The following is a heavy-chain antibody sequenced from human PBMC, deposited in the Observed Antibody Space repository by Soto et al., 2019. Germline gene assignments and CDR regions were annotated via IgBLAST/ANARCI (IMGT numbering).Heavy chain of an antibody. D-gene: IGHD2-2*01. CDR3: ARKILGSTSRPNDGDFDR. Sequence: EVQLLESGGGLVQPGGSLRLSCAGSGFTFINYAMNWVRQAPGKGLEWVSSISGGGDATFFADSVRGRFTISRDNSKNTVTLQMNSLGVDDTAVYYCARKILGSTSRPNDGDFDRWGRGTLVTVSS. CDR1: GFTFINYA. J-gene: IGHJ2*01. V-gene: IGHV3-23*01. CDR2: ISGGGDAT.